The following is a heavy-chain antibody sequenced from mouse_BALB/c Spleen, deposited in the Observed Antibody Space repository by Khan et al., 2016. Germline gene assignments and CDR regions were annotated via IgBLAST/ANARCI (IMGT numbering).Heavy chain of an antibody. Sequence: MQLQESGAELMKPGASVKISCKATGYTFSSYWIEWVKQRPGHGLEWIGEILPGSGSTNYNEKFKGKATFTADTSSNTAYMQLSSLTSEDSAVYYCARLVSVGGTIMDYWGQGTSVTVSS. CDR1: GYTFSSYW. CDR2: ILPGSGST. CDR3: ARLVSVGGTIMDY. V-gene: IGHV1-9*01. D-gene: IGHD1-1*01. J-gene: IGHJ4*01.